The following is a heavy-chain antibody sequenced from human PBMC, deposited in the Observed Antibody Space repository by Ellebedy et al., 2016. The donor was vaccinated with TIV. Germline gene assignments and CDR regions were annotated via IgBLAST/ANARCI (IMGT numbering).Heavy chain of an antibody. J-gene: IGHJ4*02. CDR3: ASGPGIAAAGTPADY. D-gene: IGHD6-13*01. Sequence: GGSLRLSXAASGFTFSDYYMSWIRQAPGKGLEWVSSISSSSSYIYYADSVKGRFTISRDNAKNSLYLQMNSLRAEDTAVYYCASGPGIAAAGTPADYWGQGTLVTVSS. V-gene: IGHV3-11*06. CDR2: ISSSSSYI. CDR1: GFTFSDYY.